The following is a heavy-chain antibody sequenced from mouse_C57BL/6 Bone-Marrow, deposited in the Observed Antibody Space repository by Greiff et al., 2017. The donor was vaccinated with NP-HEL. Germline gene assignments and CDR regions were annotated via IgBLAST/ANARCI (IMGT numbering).Heavy chain of an antibody. V-gene: IGHV1-9*01. J-gene: IGHJ1*03. CDR2: ILPGSGRT. D-gene: IGHD1-1*01. Sequence: QVQLQPSGAELMKPGASVKLSCKATGYTFTGYWLEWVKQRPGHGLEWIGEILPGSGRTNYNETFKGKATFTADTSSNTAYMQLSSLTTEDSAIYYCARTHYYGSSRSYWYFDVWGTGTTVTVSS. CDR1: GYTFTGYW. CDR3: ARTHYYGSSRSYWYFDV.